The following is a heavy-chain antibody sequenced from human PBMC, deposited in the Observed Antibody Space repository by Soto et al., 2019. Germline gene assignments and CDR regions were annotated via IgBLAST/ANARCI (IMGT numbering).Heavy chain of an antibody. CDR2: IKQDGSEK. D-gene: IGHD2-15*01. CDR3: ARDFSLVVAAKDY. CDR1: GFTFSSYW. Sequence: GGSLRLSCAASGFTFSSYWMSWVRQAPGKGLEWVANIKQDGSEKYYVDSVKGRFTISRDNAKNSLYLQMNSLRAEDTAVYYCARDFSLVVAAKDYWGQGTLVTVSS. J-gene: IGHJ4*02. V-gene: IGHV3-7*05.